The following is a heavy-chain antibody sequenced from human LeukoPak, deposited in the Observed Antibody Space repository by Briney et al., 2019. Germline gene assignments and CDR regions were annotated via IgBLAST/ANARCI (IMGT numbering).Heavy chain of an antibody. D-gene: IGHD6-13*01. CDR1: GGSISSSSYY. CDR2: IYYSGST. J-gene: IGHJ4*02. Sequence: SETLSLTCTVSGGSISSSSYYWGWIRQPPGKGLEWIGSIYYSGSTYYNPSLKSRVTISVDTSKNQFSLKLSSVTAADTAVYYCATFDGSWYYGVYWGQGTLVTVSS. CDR3: ATFDGSWYYGVY. V-gene: IGHV4-39*07.